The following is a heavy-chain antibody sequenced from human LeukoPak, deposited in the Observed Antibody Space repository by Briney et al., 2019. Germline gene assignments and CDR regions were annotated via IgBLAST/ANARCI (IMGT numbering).Heavy chain of an antibody. D-gene: IGHD5-18*01. J-gene: IGHJ5*02. Sequence: SETLSLTCTVSGGSISSYYWGWIRRPPGKGLEWIGYVYYSGSTNYNPSLKSRVTISVDTSKNQFSLKLSSVTAADTAVYYCARDWYVDTAMAPYNWFDPWGQGTLVTVSS. CDR2: VYYSGST. CDR1: GGSISSYY. V-gene: IGHV4-59*01. CDR3: ARDWYVDTAMAPYNWFDP.